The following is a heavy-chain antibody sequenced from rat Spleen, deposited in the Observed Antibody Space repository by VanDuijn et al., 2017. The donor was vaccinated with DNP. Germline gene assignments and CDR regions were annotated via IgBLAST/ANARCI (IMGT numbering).Heavy chain of an antibody. CDR2: ISYDGGST. Sequence: EVQLVESGGGLVQPGNSLKLSCTASGFTFSDYAMAWVRQSPTKGLEWVAYISYDGGSTYYVDSVKGRFTISRDNVRNTLYLQMNSLRSEDTATYYCTRSAAGLAYWGQGTLVTVSS. CDR1: GFTFSDYA. J-gene: IGHJ3*01. V-gene: IGHV5S23*01. CDR3: TRSAAGLAY. D-gene: IGHD1-2*01.